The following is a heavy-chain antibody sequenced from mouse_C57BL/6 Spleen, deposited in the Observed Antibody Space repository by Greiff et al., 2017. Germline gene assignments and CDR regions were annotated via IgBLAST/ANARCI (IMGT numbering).Heavy chain of an antibody. D-gene: IGHD2-4*01. CDR2: IYPRDGST. V-gene: IGHV1-78*01. CDR3: ARVCYDYEGGYYAMDY. J-gene: IGHJ4*01. Sequence: QVQLQQSDAELVKPGASVKISCKVSGYTFTDHTIHWMKQRPEQGLEWIGYIYPRDGSTKYNEKFKGKATLTADKSSSTAYMQLNSLTSEDSAVYFCARVCYDYEGGYYAMDYWGQGTSVTVSS. CDR1: GYTFTDHT.